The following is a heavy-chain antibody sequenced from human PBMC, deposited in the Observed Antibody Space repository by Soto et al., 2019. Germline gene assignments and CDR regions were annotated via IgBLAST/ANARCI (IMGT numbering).Heavy chain of an antibody. CDR2: ISAYNGNT. CDR1: GYTFTSYG. CDR3: ARDRATIPYTAMVHFDY. J-gene: IGHJ4*02. V-gene: IGHV1-18*04. Sequence: ASVRVSCKASGYTFTSYGISWVGQAPGQGLEWMGWISAYNGNTNYAQNLQGRVTMTTNTSTSTAYMELRSLRSDDTAVYYCARDRATIPYTAMVHFDYWGQGTPVTVSS. D-gene: IGHD5-18*01.